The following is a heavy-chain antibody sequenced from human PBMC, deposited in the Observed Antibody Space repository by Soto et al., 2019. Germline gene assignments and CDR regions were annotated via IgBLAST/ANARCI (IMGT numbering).Heavy chain of an antibody. J-gene: IGHJ5*02. V-gene: IGHV1-18*01. CDR2: INTYNGNT. Sequence: VASVKVSCKASGVGGTFSSYAISWVRQAPGQGLEWMGWINTYNGNTNHAQKLQGRVTMTTDTSTSTAYMELRSLRSDDTAVYYCARGVGSGTYYNQYNWFDPWGQGTLVTVS. D-gene: IGHD3-10*01. CDR1: GVGGTFSSYA. CDR3: ARGVGSGTYYNQYNWFDP.